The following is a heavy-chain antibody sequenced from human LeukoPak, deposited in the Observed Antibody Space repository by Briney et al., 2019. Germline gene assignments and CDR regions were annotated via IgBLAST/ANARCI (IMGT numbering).Heavy chain of an antibody. Sequence: GGSLRPSCAASGFTFSSYAMSWVRQAPGKGLEWVSSISGSGTNTDYADSVKGRFTISRDNSKNTVNVQMNSLRAEDTAVYYCAKATSPVHSRNWFDSWGQGTLVTVSS. J-gene: IGHJ5*01. D-gene: IGHD6-13*01. V-gene: IGHV3-23*01. CDR3: AKATSPVHSRNWFDS. CDR2: ISGSGTNT. CDR1: GFTFSSYA.